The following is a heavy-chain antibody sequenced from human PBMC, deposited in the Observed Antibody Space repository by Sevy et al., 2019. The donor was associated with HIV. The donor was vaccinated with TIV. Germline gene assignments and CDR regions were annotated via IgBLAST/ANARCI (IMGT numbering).Heavy chain of an antibody. CDR2: LKNIALGGTL. D-gene: IGHD2-15*01. Sequence: GGSLRLSCSTSGFTLGDFAMSWVRQAPGKGLEWVAFLKNIALGGTLDHAASVKGRFTISRDDSKGIAYLQMNDLKSEDTGVYYCTWWKGAQSIFDYWGQGALVTVSS. CDR3: TWWKGAQSIFDY. J-gene: IGHJ4*02. V-gene: IGHV3-49*04. CDR1: GFTLGDFA.